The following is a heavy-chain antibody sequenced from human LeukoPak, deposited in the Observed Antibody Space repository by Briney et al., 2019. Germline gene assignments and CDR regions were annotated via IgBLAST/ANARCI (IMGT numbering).Heavy chain of an antibody. CDR2: ISAYNGNT. J-gene: IGHJ5*02. CDR3: ARDYSSGWYVGANWFDP. CDR1: GYTFTSYG. Sequence: GASVKVSCKATGYTFTSYGISWVRQAPGQGLEWMGWISAYNGNTNYAQKLQGRVTMTTDTSTSTAYMELRSLRSDDTAVYYCARDYSSGWYVGANWFDPWGQGTLVTVSS. D-gene: IGHD6-19*01. V-gene: IGHV1-18*01.